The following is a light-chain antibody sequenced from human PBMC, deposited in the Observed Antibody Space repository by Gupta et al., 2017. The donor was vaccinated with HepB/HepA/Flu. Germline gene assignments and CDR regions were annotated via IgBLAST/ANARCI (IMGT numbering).Light chain of an antibody. J-gene: IGKJ5*01. CDR1: QSVNSN. CDR3: QQDDNWPPIT. CDR2: DAS. V-gene: IGKV3-15*01. Sequence: EIVMTQSPATLSVSSGERVTLSCRASQSVNSNLAWYQQRLGQAPRLLIYDASTRATGIPVRFSGSGSGTEFTLTISSLQSEDFAVYYCQQDDNWPPITFGQGTRLEIK.